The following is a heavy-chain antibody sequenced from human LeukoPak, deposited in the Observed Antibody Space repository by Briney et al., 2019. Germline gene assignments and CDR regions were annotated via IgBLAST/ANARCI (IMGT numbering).Heavy chain of an antibody. J-gene: IGHJ4*02. CDR2: IKQDGSEK. D-gene: IGHD3-10*01. Sequence: GGSLRLSCTASGFTFSAYWMSWVRQAPGKGLEWVANIKQDGSEKYYVDSVKGRFTVSKDNARNPLFLQMNSLRTEDTAVYYCARGRISMVRGLIGVTHFDSWGQGTLATVSS. V-gene: IGHV3-7*01. CDR1: GFTFSAYW. CDR3: ARGRISMVRGLIGVTHFDS.